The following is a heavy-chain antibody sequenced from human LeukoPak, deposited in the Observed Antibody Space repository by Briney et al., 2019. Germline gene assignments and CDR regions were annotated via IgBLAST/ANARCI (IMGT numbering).Heavy chain of an antibody. D-gene: IGHD3-22*01. V-gene: IGHV3-48*01. Sequence: GGSLRLSCAASGFTFSSYSMNWVRQAPGKGLEWVSYISSSSSTIYYADSVKGRFTISRDNAKNSLYLQMNSLRAEDTAVYDCARVTITMIVDYFDYWGQGTLVTVSS. CDR3: ARVTITMIVDYFDY. J-gene: IGHJ4*02. CDR2: ISSSSSTI. CDR1: GFTFSSYS.